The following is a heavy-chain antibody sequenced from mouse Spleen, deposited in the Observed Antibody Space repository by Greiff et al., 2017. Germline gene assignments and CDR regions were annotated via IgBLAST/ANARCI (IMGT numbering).Heavy chain of an antibody. Sequence: DVKLVESGGGLVKPGGSLKLSCAASGFTFSSYAMSWVRQTPEKRLEWVATISSGGSYTYYPDSVKGRFTISRDNAKNTLFLQMTSLRSEDTAMYYCARRRYYAMDYWGQGTSVTVSS. CDR1: GFTFSSYA. CDR2: ISSGGSYT. J-gene: IGHJ4*01. CDR3: ARRRYYAMDY. V-gene: IGHV5-9-1*01.